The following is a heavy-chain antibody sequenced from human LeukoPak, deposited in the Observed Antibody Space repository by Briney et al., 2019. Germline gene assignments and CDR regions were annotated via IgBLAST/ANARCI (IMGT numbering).Heavy chain of an antibody. CDR3: AKGRGWEASYMDV. CDR2: IRYDGSNK. V-gene: IGHV3-30*02. CDR1: GFTFSSYG. Sequence: GGSLRLSCAASGFTFSSYGMHWVRQAPGKGLEWVAFIRYDGSNKYYTDSVKGRFTISRDNSKNTLYLQMNSLRAEDTAVYYCAKGRGWEASYMDVWGEGTTVTISS. D-gene: IGHD1-26*01. J-gene: IGHJ6*03.